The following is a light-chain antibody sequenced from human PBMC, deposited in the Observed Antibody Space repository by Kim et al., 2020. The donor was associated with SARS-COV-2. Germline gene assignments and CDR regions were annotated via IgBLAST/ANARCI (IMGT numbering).Light chain of an antibody. J-gene: IGLJ3*02. CDR3: SAYRTNTALL. Sequence: GQPITISWTGTNSDIGDNNYVSWYQQHPGKAPKLMIYDVTKRPSGVSSRFSGSTSGNTASLTISGLQTEDEAHYYCSAYRTNTALLFGGGTQLTVL. V-gene: IGLV2-14*03. CDR2: DVT. CDR1: NSDIGDNNY.